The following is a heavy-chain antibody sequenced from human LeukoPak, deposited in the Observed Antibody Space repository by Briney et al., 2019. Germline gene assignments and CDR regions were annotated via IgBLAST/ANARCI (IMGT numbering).Heavy chain of an antibody. CDR2: INAGNGNT. Sequence: GASVKVSCKASGCTFTSYAMHWVRQAPGQRLDWMGWINAGNGNTKYSQKFQGRVTITRDTSASTAYMELSSLRSEDTAVYYCARDLGGGWYPFDYWGQGTLVTVSS. D-gene: IGHD6-19*01. V-gene: IGHV1-3*01. J-gene: IGHJ4*02. CDR1: GCTFTSYA. CDR3: ARDLGGGWYPFDY.